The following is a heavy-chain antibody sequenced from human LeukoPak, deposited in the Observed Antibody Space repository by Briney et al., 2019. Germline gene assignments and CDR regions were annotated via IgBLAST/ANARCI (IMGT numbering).Heavy chain of an antibody. CDR2: RTPIFGTA. V-gene: IGHV1-69*06. J-gene: IGHJ5*02. Sequence: SVKVSCKASGGTFCIYAISWVRQAPRQGLGWMGRRTPIFGTATYAQRFQGRVTITADKSTNTAYMELSSLRPEDTAVYYCARDGAGGYCSSTRCYVFDPWGQGTLVTVSS. CDR1: GGTFCIYA. D-gene: IGHD2-2*01. CDR3: ARDGAGGYCSSTRCYVFDP.